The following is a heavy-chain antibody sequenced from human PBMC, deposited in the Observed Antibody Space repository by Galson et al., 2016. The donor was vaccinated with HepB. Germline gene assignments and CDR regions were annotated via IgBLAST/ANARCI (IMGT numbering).Heavy chain of an antibody. V-gene: IGHV4-61*02. J-gene: IGHJ4*02. CDR3: ARLDY. Sequence: TLSLPCTVSGVSMSSTSFYWTWIRQPAGKGLEWIGRTYISGSTNYNPSLKSRVTISLDTSKNQFSLKLTSVTAADTAVYYCARLDYWGRGTLVTVSS. CDR2: TYISGST. CDR1: GVSMSSTSFY.